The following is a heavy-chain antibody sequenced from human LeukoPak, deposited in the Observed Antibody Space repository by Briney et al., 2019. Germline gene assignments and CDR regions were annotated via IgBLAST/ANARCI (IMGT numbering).Heavy chain of an antibody. J-gene: IGHJ4*02. CDR2: MNPNSGNT. CDR1: GYTFTSYD. Sequence: GASVKVSCKASGYTFTSYDINWVRQATGQGLEWMGWMNPNSGNTGYAQKFQGRVTMTRNTSISTAYMELSSPRSEDTAVYYCVGIAVAATFDYWGQGTLVTVSS. D-gene: IGHD6-19*01. CDR3: VGIAVAATFDY. V-gene: IGHV1-8*01.